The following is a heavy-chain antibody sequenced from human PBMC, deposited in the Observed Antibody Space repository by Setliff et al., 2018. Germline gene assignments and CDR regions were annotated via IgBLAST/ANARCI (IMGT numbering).Heavy chain of an antibody. CDR2: ISPGGST. J-gene: IGHJ5*02. CDR3: ARSPSSGSYWNARTFYSDR. Sequence: PSETMSPTCSVSGASIGSGGYFWIWLRQPARKGREWFGHISPGGSTNYNPTPRTPVTITLDTAKNHFSLRVNSVTAADAALYYCARSPSSGSYWNARTFYSDRWGQGTLVTVSS. CDR1: GASIGSGGYF. V-gene: IGHV4-61*09. D-gene: IGHD3-10*01.